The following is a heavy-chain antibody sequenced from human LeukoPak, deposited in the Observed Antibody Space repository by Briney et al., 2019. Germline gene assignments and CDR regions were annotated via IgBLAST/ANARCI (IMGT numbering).Heavy chain of an antibody. CDR1: GFALSGFW. V-gene: IGHV3-74*01. CDR2: IKYDGTST. CDR3: AKSDWFDP. J-gene: IGHJ5*02. Sequence: GGSLRLSCAASGFALSGFWMHWIRQAPGKGLVWVSRIKYDGTSTSYADSVKGRFTISRDSARNTLYLQMNSLRAEDTAVYHCAKSDWFDPWGQGTLVTVSS.